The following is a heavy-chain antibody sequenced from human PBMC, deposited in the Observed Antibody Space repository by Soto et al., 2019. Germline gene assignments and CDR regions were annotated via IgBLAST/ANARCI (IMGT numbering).Heavy chain of an antibody. CDR1: GGTFSSYA. J-gene: IGHJ2*01. V-gene: IGHV1-69*13. D-gene: IGHD2-21*02. CDR3: ERRYCGGDCYHYLYFDL. CDR2: IIPIFGTA. Sequence: AAVKVSCKAAGGTFSSYAISWVRQAPGQGLEWMGGIIPIFGTANYAQKFQGRVTITADESTSTAYMELSSLRSADKAVYYCERRYCGGDCYHYLYFDLWGRGTLVTVSS.